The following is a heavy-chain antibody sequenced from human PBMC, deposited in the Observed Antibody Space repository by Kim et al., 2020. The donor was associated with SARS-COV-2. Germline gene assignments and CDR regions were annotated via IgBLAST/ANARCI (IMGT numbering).Heavy chain of an antibody. V-gene: IGHV4-34*01. D-gene: IGHD2-15*01. J-gene: IGHJ5*02. CDR3: ARGYHCSGGSCYGGWFDP. Sequence: KRRVTIAVDTSKNQFSLKLSSVTAADTAVYYCARGYHCSGGSCYGGWFDPWGQGTLVTVSS.